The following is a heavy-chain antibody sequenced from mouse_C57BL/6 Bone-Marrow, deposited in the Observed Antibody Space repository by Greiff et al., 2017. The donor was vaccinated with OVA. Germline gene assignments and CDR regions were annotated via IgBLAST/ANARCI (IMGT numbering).Heavy chain of an antibody. V-gene: IGHV1-55*01. CDR2: IYPGSGST. CDR3: AIRVYYGSSPNYFDY. Sequence: QVQLQQPGAELVKPGASVKMSCKASGYTFTSYWITWVKQRPGQGLEWIGDIYPGSGSTNYNEKFKSKATLTVDTSSSTAYMQLSSLTSEDSAVYYCAIRVYYGSSPNYFDYWGQGTTLTVSS. CDR1: GYTFTSYW. D-gene: IGHD1-1*01. J-gene: IGHJ2*01.